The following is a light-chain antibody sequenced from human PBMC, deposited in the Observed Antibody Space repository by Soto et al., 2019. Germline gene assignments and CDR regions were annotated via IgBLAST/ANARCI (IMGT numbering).Light chain of an antibody. V-gene: IGKV1-5*03. Sequence: DIQMTQSPSTLSASVGDTVTITCRASQSLSYWLAWYQQKPGQAPKLLIHKASTLESGVPSRFSGSGSGTEFTLTISSLQPDDFATFYCQQYDRFPYTLGQGTKLEIK. CDR1: QSLSYW. CDR3: QQYDRFPYT. J-gene: IGKJ2*01. CDR2: KAS.